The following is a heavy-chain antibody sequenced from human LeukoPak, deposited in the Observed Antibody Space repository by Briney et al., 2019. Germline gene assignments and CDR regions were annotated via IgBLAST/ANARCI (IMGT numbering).Heavy chain of an antibody. CDR3: AREVTDSFDY. V-gene: IGHV6-1*01. CDR2: TYYRSKWYN. J-gene: IGHJ4*02. Sequence: SQTLSLTCAISGDSVSTNSAAWNWIRQSPSRGLEWLGRTYYRSKWYNDYAVSVNSRITTKPDTSKNQFSLHVNSVTPEDTAVYYCAREVTDSFDYWGQGTLVTVSS. CDR1: GDSVSTNSAA. D-gene: IGHD2-21*02.